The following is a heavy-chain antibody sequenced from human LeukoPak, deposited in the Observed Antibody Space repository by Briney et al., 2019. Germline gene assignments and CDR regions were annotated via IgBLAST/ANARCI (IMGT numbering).Heavy chain of an antibody. V-gene: IGHV1-18*01. CDR2: ISAYNGNT. D-gene: IGHD3-22*01. CDR3: ATWDDSSGYSGLPLGY. Sequence: ASVKVSCKASGYTFTSYGISWVRQAPGQGLEWMGWISAYNGNTNYAQKLQGRVTMTTDTYTSTAYMELRSLRSDDTAVYYCATWDDSSGYSGLPLGYWGQGTLVTVSS. J-gene: IGHJ4*02. CDR1: GYTFTSYG.